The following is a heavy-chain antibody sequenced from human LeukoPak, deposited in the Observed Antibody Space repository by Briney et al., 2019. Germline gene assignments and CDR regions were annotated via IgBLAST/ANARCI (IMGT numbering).Heavy chain of an antibody. D-gene: IGHD2-2*01. CDR1: GFTFSNAW. CDR3: ARGHCSSTSCYVGSFDY. CDR2: IYSGGST. Sequence: GGSLRLSCAASGFTFSNAWMSWVRQAPGRGLEWVSVIYSGGSTYYADSVKGRFTISRDNSKNTLYLQMNSLRAEDTAVYYCARGHCSSTSCYVGSFDYWGQGTLVTVSS. V-gene: IGHV3-53*01. J-gene: IGHJ4*02.